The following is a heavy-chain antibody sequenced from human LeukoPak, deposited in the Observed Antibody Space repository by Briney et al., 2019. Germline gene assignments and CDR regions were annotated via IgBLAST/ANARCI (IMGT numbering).Heavy chain of an antibody. J-gene: IGHJ5*02. CDR3: ARWVGNRNWFDP. CDR2: ISYSGST. V-gene: IGHV4-39*07. Sequence: SETLSLACTVSGGSISSGSYLWGCIRQSPGKGLEWIGSISYSGSTYYNLSLKTRVTVSVDTSKNQFSLKVTSVTAADTAVYYCARWVGNRNWFDPWGQGTLVTVSS. D-gene: IGHD1-26*01. CDR1: GGSISSGSYL.